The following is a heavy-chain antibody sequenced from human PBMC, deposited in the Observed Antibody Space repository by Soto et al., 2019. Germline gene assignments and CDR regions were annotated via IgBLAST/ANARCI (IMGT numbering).Heavy chain of an antibody. J-gene: IGHJ6*02. CDR3: ARVHCSAGTCLDGLDF. V-gene: IGHV6-1*01. CDR2: IYYRSKWFH. D-gene: IGHD2-15*01. CDR1: GDSVSSNGAC. Sequence: SRTLSLTCDISGDSVSSNGACWNWIRQSPSRGLQWLGRIYYRSKWFHDYAASVESRMAINPDTSRNQFSLQLNYVTPEDTAVYYCARVHCSAGTCLDGLDFWGQGTTVTVSS.